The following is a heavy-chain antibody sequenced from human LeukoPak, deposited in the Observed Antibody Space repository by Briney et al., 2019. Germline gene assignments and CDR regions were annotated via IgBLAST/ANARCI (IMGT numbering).Heavy chain of an antibody. CDR2: IKQEGSDK. J-gene: IGHJ4*02. V-gene: IGHV3-7*05. Sequence: PGGSLRLSCAAPGFTFSSNWMTWVRQAPGKGLERVANIKQEGSDKYYVDSVKGRFTISRDNAKNSLYLQMNSLRAEDTAVYYCARVRSGCYFDYWGQGTLVTVSS. CDR3: ARVRSGCYFDY. D-gene: IGHD6-19*01. CDR1: GFTFSSNW.